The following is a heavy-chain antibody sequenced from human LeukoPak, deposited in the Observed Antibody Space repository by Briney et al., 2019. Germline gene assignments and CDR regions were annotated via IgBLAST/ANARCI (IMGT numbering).Heavy chain of an antibody. CDR2: IYTSGST. Sequence: SETLSLTCTVSGGSISSGSYYWSWIRQPAGKGLEWIGRIYTSGSTNYNPSLKSRVTISVDTSKNQFSLKLSSVTAADTAVYYCARRPPYGGNPFDYWGQGTLVTVSS. CDR1: GGSISSGSYY. CDR3: ARRPPYGGNPFDY. V-gene: IGHV4-61*02. D-gene: IGHD4-23*01. J-gene: IGHJ4*02.